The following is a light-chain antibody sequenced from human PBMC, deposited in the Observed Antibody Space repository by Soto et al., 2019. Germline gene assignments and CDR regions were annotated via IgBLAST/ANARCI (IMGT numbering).Light chain of an antibody. CDR1: QGISNY. CDR2: AAS. V-gene: IGKV1-27*01. Sequence: DIQMTQSPSSLSASVGDTVTITCRASQGISNYLAWYQQKPGQVPNLLIYAASTLQSGVPYRFSCSGSGTDFTLTISSLRPEDVATYYCQKYNNAPRTFGQGTKVEI. CDR3: QKYNNAPRT. J-gene: IGKJ1*01.